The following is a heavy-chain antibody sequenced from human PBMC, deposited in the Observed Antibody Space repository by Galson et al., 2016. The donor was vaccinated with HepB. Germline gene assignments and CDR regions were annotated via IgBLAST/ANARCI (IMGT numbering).Heavy chain of an antibody. J-gene: IGHJ4*02. Sequence: LRLSCAASGFTFSSYWMNWVRQAPGKGLEWVANIKQDGSEKNYVDSVKGRFTISRDNAKNSLYLQMNSLRAADTAVYYCARDSSNMGNFDYWGQGTLVTVSS. CDR3: ARDSSNMGNFDY. CDR1: GFTFSSYW. D-gene: IGHD2/OR15-2a*01. V-gene: IGHV3-7*03. CDR2: IKQDGSEK.